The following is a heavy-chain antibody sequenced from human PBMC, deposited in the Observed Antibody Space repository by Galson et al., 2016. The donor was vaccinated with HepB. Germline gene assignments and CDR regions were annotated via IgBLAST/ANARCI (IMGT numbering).Heavy chain of an antibody. CDR1: GGSVSSASHY. CDR3: AKDEGFYNGMDF. J-gene: IGHJ6*02. CDR2: IPDSEST. D-gene: IGHD2-2*02. Sequence: ETLSLTCTVSGGSVSSASHYWSWVRQPTGKGLEWIGYIPDSESTNYNPSLKGRVTISLDRSKNQFSLRLNSVIAADTAVHYCAKDEGFYNGMDFWGQGTTVTVSS. V-gene: IGHV4-61*01.